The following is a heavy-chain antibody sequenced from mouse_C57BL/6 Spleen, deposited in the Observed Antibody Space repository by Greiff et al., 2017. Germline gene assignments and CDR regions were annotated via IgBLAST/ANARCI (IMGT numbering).Heavy chain of an antibody. CDR2: ISDGGSYT. Sequence: EVKLVESGGGLVKPGGSLKLSCAASGFTFSSYAMSWVRQTPEKRLEWVATISDGGSYTYYPDNVKGRFTISRDNAKNNLYLQMSHLKSEDTAMXYFAREERDYDDYAMDYWGQGTSVTVSS. J-gene: IGHJ4*01. V-gene: IGHV5-4*01. CDR3: AREERDYDDYAMDY. CDR1: GFTFSSYA. D-gene: IGHD2-4*01.